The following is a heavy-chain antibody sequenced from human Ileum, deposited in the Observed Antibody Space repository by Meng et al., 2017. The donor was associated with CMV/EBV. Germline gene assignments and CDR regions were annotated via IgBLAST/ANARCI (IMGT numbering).Heavy chain of an antibody. CDR3: ARGGVTTGAVINY. CDR2: INSDGSST. J-gene: IGHJ4*02. D-gene: IGHD3-3*01. V-gene: IGHV3-74*01. CDR1: GFTFSSYS. Sequence: GESLKISCAASGFTFSSYSMNWVRQAPGKGLVWVSRINSDGSSTTYADSLKGRFIISRDNAKNTLYLQMNSLRTEDTAVYYCARGGVTTGAVINYWGQGTLVTVSS.